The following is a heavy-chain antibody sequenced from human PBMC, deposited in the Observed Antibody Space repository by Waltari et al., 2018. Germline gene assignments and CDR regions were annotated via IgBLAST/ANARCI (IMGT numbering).Heavy chain of an antibody. CDR1: GFTFSSYS. D-gene: IGHD2-2*03. V-gene: IGHV3-21*01. CDR2: IISSSSYI. Sequence: EVQLVESGGGLVKPGGSLRLSCAASGFTFSSYSLTWVRQAPGKGLGWVSSIISSSSYITYAEAVKGRFTISRDNAKNSLYLQMNSLRAEDTAVYYCASAMDGSSDYWGQGTLVTVSS. J-gene: IGHJ4*02. CDR3: ASAMDGSSDY.